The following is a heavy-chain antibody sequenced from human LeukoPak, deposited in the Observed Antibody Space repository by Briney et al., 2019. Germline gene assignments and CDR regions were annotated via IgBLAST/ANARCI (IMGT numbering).Heavy chain of an antibody. Sequence: PGGSLRLSCAASGFTFSSYAMHWVRQAPGKGLEWVAVIWYDGSNKYYADSVKGRFTISRDNSKNTLYLQVDSLRPEDTAIYYCATYSRSLFRHFDYWGQGTLVTVSS. CDR1: GFTFSSYA. CDR2: IWYDGSNK. D-gene: IGHD6-6*01. CDR3: ATYSRSLFRHFDY. V-gene: IGHV3-33*01. J-gene: IGHJ4*02.